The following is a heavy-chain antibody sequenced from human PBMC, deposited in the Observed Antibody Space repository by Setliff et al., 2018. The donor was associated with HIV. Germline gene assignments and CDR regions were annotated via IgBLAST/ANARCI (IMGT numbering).Heavy chain of an antibody. V-gene: IGHV4-38-2*02. D-gene: IGHD3-22*01. CDR2: IYHSGST. Sequence: SETLSLTCTVSGDFFSSDYYWGWIRQSPGKGLEWIGSIYHSGSTYYNPSLKSRVTISVDTSKNQFSLKLSSVTAADTAVYYCASNWQYYYGSSGYPFDYWGQGTLVTVSS. CDR3: ASNWQYYYGSSGYPFDY. J-gene: IGHJ4*02. CDR1: GDFFSSDYY.